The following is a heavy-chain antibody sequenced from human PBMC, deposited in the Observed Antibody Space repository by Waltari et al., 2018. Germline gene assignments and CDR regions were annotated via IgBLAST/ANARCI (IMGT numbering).Heavy chain of an antibody. V-gene: IGHV3-30*01. CDR3: ARVWEMATNEDY. CDR2: ISYDGSNK. J-gene: IGHJ4*02. D-gene: IGHD5-12*01. CDR1: GFTFSSYA. Sequence: QVQLVESGGGVVQPGRSLRLSCAASGFTFSSYAMHWVRQAPGKGLEWVAGISYDGSNKYYADSVKGRFTISRDNSKNTLYLQMNSLRAEDTAVYYCARVWEMATNEDYWGQGTLVTVSS.